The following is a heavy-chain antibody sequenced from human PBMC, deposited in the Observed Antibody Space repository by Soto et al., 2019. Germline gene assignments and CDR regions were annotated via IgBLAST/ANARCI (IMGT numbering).Heavy chain of an antibody. CDR3: VRVGYCSSTSCFQFDP. D-gene: IGHD2-2*01. CDR1: GFTFNSYW. CDR2: INSDGSST. Sequence: PGGSLRLSCAASGFTFNSYWMHWVRQAPGKGLVWVSRINSDGSSTSYADSVKGRFTISRDNAKNTLYLQMNSLRAEDSAVYYCVRVGYCSSTSCFQFDPWGQGTLVTVSS. V-gene: IGHV3-74*01. J-gene: IGHJ5*02.